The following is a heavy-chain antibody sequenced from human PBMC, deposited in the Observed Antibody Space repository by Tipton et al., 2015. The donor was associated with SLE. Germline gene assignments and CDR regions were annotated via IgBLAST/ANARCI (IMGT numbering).Heavy chain of an antibody. D-gene: IGHD3-3*01. CDR3: ARAPSYDFWSGYCFDY. V-gene: IGHV1-2*02. CDR2: INPNSGGT. CDR1: GYTFTGYY. Sequence: QLVQSGSEVKKPGASVKVSCKASGYTFTGYYMHWVRQAPGQGLEWMGWINPNSGGTNYAQKFQGRVTMTRDTSISTAYMELSRLRSDDTAVYYCARAPSYDFWSGYCFDYWGQGTLVTVSS. J-gene: IGHJ4*02.